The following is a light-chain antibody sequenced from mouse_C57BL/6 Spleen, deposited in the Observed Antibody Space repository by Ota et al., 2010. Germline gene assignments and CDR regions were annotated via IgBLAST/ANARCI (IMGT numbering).Light chain of an antibody. J-gene: IGKJ5*01. V-gene: IGKV1-117*01. Sequence: DVSMTQTPLSLPVSLGDQASISCRSSQTIVHSNGNTYLEWYLQKPGQSPKLLIYTVSNRFSGVPDRFSGSGSGTDFTLKISRVELRIWDLYCWQGTLFPXTFGAGTKPGAE. CDR3: WQGTLFPXT. CDR2: TVS. CDR1: QTIVHSNGNTY.